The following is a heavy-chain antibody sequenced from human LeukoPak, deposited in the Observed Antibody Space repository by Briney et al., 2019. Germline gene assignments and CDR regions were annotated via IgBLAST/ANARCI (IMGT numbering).Heavy chain of an antibody. CDR1: GYTFTGYY. J-gene: IGHJ4*02. V-gene: IGHV1-2*02. CDR2: INPNSGGT. D-gene: IGHD6-19*01. CDR3: TGVPIAVAGIDY. Sequence: ASVKVSCKASGYTFTGYYIHWVRQAPGQGLEWMGWINPNSGGTNYAQKFQGRVTMTRDTSISTAYMELSRLRSDDTAVYYCTGVPIAVAGIDYWGQGTLVTVSS.